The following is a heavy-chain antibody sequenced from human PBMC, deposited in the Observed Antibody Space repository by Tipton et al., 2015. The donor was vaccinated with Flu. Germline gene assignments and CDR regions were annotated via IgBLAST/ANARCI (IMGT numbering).Heavy chain of an antibody. CDR1: GGSISQYY. V-gene: IGHV4-59*08. J-gene: IGHJ4*02. CDR2: IYYTGST. Sequence: TLSLTCSVSGGSISQYYWSWIRQPPGKGLEWIGYIYYTGSTHYNPSLKSRVIISVDTSQNVLSLQLSSVIAADTAVYYCARHRRSTLAHWGQGVLVTVSS. CDR3: ARHRRSTLAH.